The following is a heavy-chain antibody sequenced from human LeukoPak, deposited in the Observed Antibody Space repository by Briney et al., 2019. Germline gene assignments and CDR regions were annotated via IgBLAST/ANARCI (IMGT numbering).Heavy chain of an antibody. J-gene: IGHJ3*02. CDR2: IYYSGST. D-gene: IGHD3-10*01. Sequence: SETLSLTCTVSGGSISSYYWSWIRQPPWKGLEWIGYIYYSGSTNYNPSLKSRVTISVDTSKNQFSLKLSSVTAADTAVYYCAGNMVRGVFDAFDIWGQGTMVTVSS. V-gene: IGHV4-59*08. CDR1: GGSISSYY. CDR3: AGNMVRGVFDAFDI.